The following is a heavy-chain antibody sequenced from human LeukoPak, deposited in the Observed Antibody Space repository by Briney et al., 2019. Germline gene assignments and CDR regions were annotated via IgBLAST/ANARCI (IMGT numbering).Heavy chain of an antibody. D-gene: IGHD3-3*01. CDR3: ARSITVFGEGDI. J-gene: IGHJ3*02. Sequence: TSETLSLTCTASGGSLRGYYWSWIRQSAEKGLEWIGRVYPTGSTNYSPSLKSRVTMSLDTSTRQFSLTMTSVVAADTAIYYCARSITVFGEGDIWGQGTMVAVSS. CDR2: VYPTGST. V-gene: IGHV4-4*07. CDR1: GGSLRGYY.